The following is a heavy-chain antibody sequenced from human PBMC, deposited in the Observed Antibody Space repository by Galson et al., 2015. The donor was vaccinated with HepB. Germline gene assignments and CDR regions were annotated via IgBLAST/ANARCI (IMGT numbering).Heavy chain of an antibody. CDR3: AREGHGDYLPYYYYYYYMDV. J-gene: IGHJ6*03. CDR1: GYTFTSYD. V-gene: IGHV1-8*01. Sequence: SVKVSCKASGYTFTSYDINWVRQATGQGLEWMGWMNPNSGNTGYAQKFQGRVTITRDTSAGTAYMELSSLRSEDTAVYYCAREGHGDYLPYYYYYYYMDVWGKGTTVTVSS. CDR2: MNPNSGNT. D-gene: IGHD4-17*01.